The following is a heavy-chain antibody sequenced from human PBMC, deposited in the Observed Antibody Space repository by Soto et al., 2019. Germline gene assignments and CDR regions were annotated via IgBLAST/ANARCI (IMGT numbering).Heavy chain of an antibody. CDR1: GYTFTTYW. Sequence: RGESLKISCKGSGYTFTTYWIGWVRQMPGKGLEWMGIIYPDDSDTRYSPSFQGQVTISADKSITTAYLQRSSLKASDTAMYYCARHSRNYFANDAFDIWGQGTMVTVSS. D-gene: IGHD1-7*01. J-gene: IGHJ3*02. CDR3: ARHSRNYFANDAFDI. V-gene: IGHV5-51*01. CDR2: IYPDDSDT.